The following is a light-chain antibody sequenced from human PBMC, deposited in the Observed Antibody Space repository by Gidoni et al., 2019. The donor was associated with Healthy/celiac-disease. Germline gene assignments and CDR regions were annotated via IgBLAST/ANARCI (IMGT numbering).Light chain of an antibody. CDR3: QQYDNLPLT. Sequence: ITLPPSPSSLSASVGDRVTITCQASQDISNYLNWYQQKPGKAPKRLIYDASNLETGVPSRFSGSGSGTDFTFTISSLQPEDIATYYCQQYDNLPLTFGPGTKVEIK. V-gene: IGKV1-33*01. CDR1: QDISNY. J-gene: IGKJ3*01. CDR2: DAS.